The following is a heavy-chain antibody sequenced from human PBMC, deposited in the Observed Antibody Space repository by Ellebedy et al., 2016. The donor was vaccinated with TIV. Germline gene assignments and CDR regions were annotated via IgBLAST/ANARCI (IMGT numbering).Heavy chain of an antibody. J-gene: IGHJ5*02. CDR3: SGAYGRATPRS. V-gene: IGHV4-59*01. CDR1: GDSISSFY. CDR2: IYSSGST. Sequence: MPSETLSLTCTVSGDSISSFYWTWLRQPPGKGLEWIGYIYSSGSTDYKPSLKTRVTISVDTSKNHFSLNLKSVTAADTAVYFCSGAYGRATPRSWGQGTLVTVSS. D-gene: IGHD3-10*01.